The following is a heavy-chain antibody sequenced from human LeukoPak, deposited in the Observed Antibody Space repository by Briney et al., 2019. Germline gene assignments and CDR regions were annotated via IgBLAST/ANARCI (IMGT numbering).Heavy chain of an antibody. D-gene: IGHD3-16*01. Sequence: SQTLSLTCTVSGGSISSGDYYWSWIRQPPGKGLEWIGYIYYSGSTYYNPSLKSRVTISVDTSKNQFSLKLSSVTAADTAVYYCARDHPRLGLSLYYYYGMDVWGKGTTVTVSS. J-gene: IGHJ6*04. CDR1: GGSISSGDYY. CDR2: IYYSGST. CDR3: ARDHPRLGLSLYYYYGMDV. V-gene: IGHV4-30-4*01.